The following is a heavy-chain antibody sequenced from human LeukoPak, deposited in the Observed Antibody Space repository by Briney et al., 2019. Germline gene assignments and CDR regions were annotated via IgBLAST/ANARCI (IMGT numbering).Heavy chain of an antibody. CDR1: GFSLSKYW. CDR3: ATKQWLAPPPDS. CDR2: INTDGTVT. D-gene: IGHD6-19*01. J-gene: IGHJ4*02. V-gene: IGHV3-74*01. Sequence: GGSLRLSCAASGFSLSKYWMLWVRQAPGKGLESVSRINTDGTVTTYADSVKGRFTVSRDNADNTMFLQMNSVRDEDTAVYYCATKQWLAPPPDSWGQGTPVTVSS.